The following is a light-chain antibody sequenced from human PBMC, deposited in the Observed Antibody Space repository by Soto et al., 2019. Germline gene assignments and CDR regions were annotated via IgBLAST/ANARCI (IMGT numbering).Light chain of an antibody. V-gene: IGLV2-8*01. J-gene: IGLJ2*01. CDR2: EVI. CDR1: SSDIGGYNY. Sequence: QSVLTQPRSVSGSPGQSVTISCTGTSSDIGGYNYVSWYQQHPGKAPKLMIYEVIKRPSGVPDRFSGSKSGNTASLTVSGLQAEDEADYYCSSYAGSNNVVFGGGTKVTVL. CDR3: SSYAGSNNVV.